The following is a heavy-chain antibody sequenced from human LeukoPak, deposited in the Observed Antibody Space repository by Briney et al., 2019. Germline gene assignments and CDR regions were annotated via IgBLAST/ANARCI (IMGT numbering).Heavy chain of an antibody. D-gene: IGHD6-19*01. CDR1: GFTVVDNY. CDR3: ARGSGWYDY. Sequence: GGSLKVSCAGSGFTVVDNYLAWVRQSPDRWLEWVSAIYTVGTTYYADSVKGRFTISRDSSQNTLYLQMNSLRVEDTAVYFCARGSGWYDYWGQGTLVTVSS. J-gene: IGHJ4*02. CDR2: IYTVGTT. V-gene: IGHV3-53*01.